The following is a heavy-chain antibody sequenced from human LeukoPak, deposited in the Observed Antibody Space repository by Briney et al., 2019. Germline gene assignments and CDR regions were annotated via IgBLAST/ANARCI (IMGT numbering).Heavy chain of an antibody. D-gene: IGHD1-14*01. V-gene: IGHV4-39*01. CDR1: GGSISSNSHY. Sequence: SETLSLTCTVSGGSISSNSHYWGWIRQTPGKGLEWIGYIHNSGRTNYNPSLKSRVTGFVDTSKNQVSLRLSSATAADTAVYYCARHGTISSESYFDYWGQGALVTVSS. CDR2: IHNSGRT. J-gene: IGHJ4*02. CDR3: ARHGTISSESYFDY.